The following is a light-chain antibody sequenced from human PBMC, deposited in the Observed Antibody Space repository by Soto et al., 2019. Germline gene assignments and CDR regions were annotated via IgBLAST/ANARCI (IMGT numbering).Light chain of an antibody. CDR3: QKYNSAPLT. Sequence: DVQMTQSPSSLSAFVGDRVTITCRASQGIAPYLAWFQQKPGKVPKLLIYATSTLQSGVPSRFSGSGSRTDFTLTISSLQPEDVGTYYCQKYNSAPLTFGGGTKVDIK. CDR2: ATS. V-gene: IGKV1-27*01. J-gene: IGKJ4*01. CDR1: QGIAPY.